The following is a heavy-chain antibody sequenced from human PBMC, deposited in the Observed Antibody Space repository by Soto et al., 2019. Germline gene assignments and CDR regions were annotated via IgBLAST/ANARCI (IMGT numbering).Heavy chain of an antibody. D-gene: IGHD5-12*01. Sequence: SETLSLTCAVYGGSFSGYYWSWIRQPPGKGLEWIGEINHSGSTNYNPSLKSRVTISVDTSKNQFSLKLSSVTAADTAVYYCASLVATGDYWGQGTLVTVSS. J-gene: IGHJ4*02. V-gene: IGHV4-34*01. CDR2: INHSGST. CDR1: GGSFSGYY. CDR3: ASLVATGDY.